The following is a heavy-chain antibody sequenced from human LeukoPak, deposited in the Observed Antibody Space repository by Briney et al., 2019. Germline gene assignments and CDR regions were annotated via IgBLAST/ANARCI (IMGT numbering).Heavy chain of an antibody. CDR3: ARETYFDTSGYPRQAFDV. D-gene: IGHD3-22*01. Sequence: ASVKFSCKASTDTFTDYYLHWVRQAPGQGPEWMGRINLNTGGTNYAHKFRDRVTMTRDTSISTAYMELGSLRSDDTAVYFCARETYFDTSGYPRQAFDVWGRGTMVSVSS. CDR2: INLNTGGT. J-gene: IGHJ3*01. CDR1: TDTFTDYY. V-gene: IGHV1-2*06.